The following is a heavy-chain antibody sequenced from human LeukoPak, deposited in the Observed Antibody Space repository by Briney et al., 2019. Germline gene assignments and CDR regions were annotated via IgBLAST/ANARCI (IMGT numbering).Heavy chain of an antibody. CDR3: ARQGYSDFSSRPFDY. Sequence: SETLSLTCAVYGGSFSGYYWSWIRQPPGKGLEWIGEINHSGSTNYNPSLKSRVTISVDTPKNQFSLRLNSVNAADTAVFYCARQGYSDFSSRPFDYWGQGTLVTVSS. V-gene: IGHV4-34*01. J-gene: IGHJ4*02. D-gene: IGHD1-26*01. CDR1: GGSFSGYY. CDR2: INHSGST.